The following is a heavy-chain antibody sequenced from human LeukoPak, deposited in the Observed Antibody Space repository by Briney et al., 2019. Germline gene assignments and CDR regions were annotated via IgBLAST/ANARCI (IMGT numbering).Heavy chain of an antibody. CDR2: IYTSGST. CDR3: ARVSYDSSGYGYYFDC. Sequence: PSETLSLTCTVSGGSISSGSYYWRWIRQPAGKGLEWIGRIYTSGSTNYNPSLKSRYTISVHPSKNQFSLKLSSVTAADTAVYYCARVSYDSSGYGYYFDCWGQGTLVTVSS. D-gene: IGHD3-22*01. CDR1: GGSISSGSYY. J-gene: IGHJ4*02. V-gene: IGHV4-61*02.